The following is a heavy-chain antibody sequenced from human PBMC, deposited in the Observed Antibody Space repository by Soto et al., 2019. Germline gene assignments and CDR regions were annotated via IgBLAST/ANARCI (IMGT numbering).Heavy chain of an antibody. J-gene: IGHJ6*02. CDR3: STSVYCRTTRCYDYYGLDV. D-gene: IGHD2-2*01. V-gene: IGHV1-69*01. Sequence: QVQLVQSGAEVKKPGSSVKVSCKVSGGTFSSHSINWVRQAPGQGPAWMGGIIPIFGTENYAQKIQGRVTITADESTSTAYMELSSLTSEDTALYYCSTSVYCRTTRCYDYYGLDVWGQGTTVIVSS. CDR2: IIPIFGTE. CDR1: GGTFSSHS.